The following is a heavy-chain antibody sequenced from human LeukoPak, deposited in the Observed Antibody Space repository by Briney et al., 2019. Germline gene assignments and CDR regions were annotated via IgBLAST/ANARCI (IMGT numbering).Heavy chain of an antibody. CDR3: ARDSGYGGKTPFDY. J-gene: IGHJ4*02. CDR1: GGSISSSSYY. V-gene: IGHV4-39*07. CDR2: IYYSGST. D-gene: IGHD5-12*01. Sequence: SETLSLTCTVSGGSISSSSYYWGWIRQPPGKGLEWIESIYYSGSTYYNPSLKSRVTISVDTSKNQFSLKLSSVTAADTAVYYCARDSGYGGKTPFDYWGQGTLVTVSS.